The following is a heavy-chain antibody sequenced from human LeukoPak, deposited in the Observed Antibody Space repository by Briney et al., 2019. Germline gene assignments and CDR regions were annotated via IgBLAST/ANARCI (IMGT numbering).Heavy chain of an antibody. Sequence: SQTLSLTRTVSGGSISSGGYYWSWIRQHPGKGLEWIGYIYYSGSTYYNPSLKSRVTISVDTSKNQFSLKLSSVTAADTAVYYCARGGYGDYVWWFDPWGQGTLVTVSS. CDR3: ARGGYGDYVWWFDP. J-gene: IGHJ5*02. D-gene: IGHD4-17*01. CDR2: IYYSGST. V-gene: IGHV4-31*03. CDR1: GGSISSGGYY.